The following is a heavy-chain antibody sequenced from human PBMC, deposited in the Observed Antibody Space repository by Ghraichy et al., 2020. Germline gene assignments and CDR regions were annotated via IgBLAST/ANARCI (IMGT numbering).Heavy chain of an antibody. CDR3: ARQAAPGRDY. J-gene: IGHJ4*02. Sequence: GSLRLSCTVSGGSISSSNYYWGWIRQPPGKGLEWIGSIYYSGSTYYNPSLKSRVTISVDTSKNQFSLKLSSVTAADTAVYYCARQAAPGRDYWGQGTLVTVSS. V-gene: IGHV4-39*01. CDR1: GGSISSSNYY. D-gene: IGHD6-13*01. CDR2: IYYSGST.